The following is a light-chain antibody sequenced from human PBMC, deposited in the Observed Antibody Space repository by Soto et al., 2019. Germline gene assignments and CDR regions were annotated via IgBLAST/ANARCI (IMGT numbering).Light chain of an antibody. CDR2: EVS. Sequence: QCALTQPPSATGSFGQSVSISCTGTSRDAGGYNYVSWYQQHPGKAPKLMIYEVSERPSGVPDRFSGSKSGNTASLTVSGLQADDEADYYCSSYSGTNYHYVFGTGTKVTVL. J-gene: IGLJ1*01. CDR3: SSYSGTNYHYV. CDR1: SRDAGGYNY. V-gene: IGLV2-8*01.